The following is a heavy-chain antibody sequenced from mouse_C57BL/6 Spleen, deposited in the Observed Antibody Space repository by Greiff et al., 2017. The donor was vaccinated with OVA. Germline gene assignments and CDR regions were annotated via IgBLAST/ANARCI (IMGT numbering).Heavy chain of an antibody. V-gene: IGHV3-6*01. CDR1: GYSITSGYY. Sequence: EVKLQESGPGLVKPSQSLSLTCSVTGYSITSGYYWNWIRQFPGNKLEWMGYISYDGSNNYNPSLKDRISLTRDTSKNQFFLKLNSVTTEDTATYYCARAILPRGFDYWGQGTTLTVSS. CDR2: ISYDGSN. J-gene: IGHJ2*01. D-gene: IGHD1-1*01. CDR3: ARAILPRGFDY.